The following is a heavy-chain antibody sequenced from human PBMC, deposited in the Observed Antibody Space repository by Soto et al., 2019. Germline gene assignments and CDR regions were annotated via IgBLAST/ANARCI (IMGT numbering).Heavy chain of an antibody. CDR1: GGSVSGGSNY. CDR2: IYYGGST. D-gene: IGHD3-3*01. V-gene: IGHV4-61*01. Sequence: SETLSLSCTVSGGSVSGGSNYWSWIRQPPGKGLEWIGYIYYGGSTNYNPSLKSRVTISVDTSKNQFSLKLSSVTAADTAVYSCPRAPVGLDTISYFDYWGQGILVTDSS. CDR3: PRAPVGLDTISYFDY. J-gene: IGHJ4*02.